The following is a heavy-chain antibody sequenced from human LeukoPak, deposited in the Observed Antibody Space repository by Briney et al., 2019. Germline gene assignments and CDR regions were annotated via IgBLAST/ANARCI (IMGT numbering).Heavy chain of an antibody. CDR2: MSNSGST. D-gene: IGHD6-13*01. CDR1: GGSISSSSSHY. J-gene: IGHJ4*02. V-gene: IGHV4-39*01. CDR3: ARRSQTAAGRGIDY. Sequence: SETLSLTCTVSGGSISSSSSHYWACIRQPPGKGRECIGTMSNSGSTYYNPSLKSRVTISGDTSKSQFSLKLSSMTAADTAVFYCARRSQTAAGRGIDYWGEGTLVTVSS.